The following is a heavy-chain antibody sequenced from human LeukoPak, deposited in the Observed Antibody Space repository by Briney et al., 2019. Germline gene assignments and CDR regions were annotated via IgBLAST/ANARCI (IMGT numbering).Heavy chain of an antibody. CDR1: GGSISSYY. D-gene: IGHD2-8*01. CDR2: IYYSGST. J-gene: IGHJ3*02. V-gene: IGHV4-59*01. CDR3: ARVQWGTYAFDI. Sequence: PPETLSLTCTVSGGSISSYYWSWIRQPPGKGLEWIGYIYYSGSTNYNPSLKSRVTISVDTSKNQFSLKLSSVTAADTAVYYCARVQWGTYAFDIWGQGTMVTVSS.